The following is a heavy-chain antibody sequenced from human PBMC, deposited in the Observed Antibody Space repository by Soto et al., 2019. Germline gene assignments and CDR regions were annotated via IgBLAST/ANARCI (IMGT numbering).Heavy chain of an antibody. J-gene: IGHJ4*02. D-gene: IGHD6-13*01. V-gene: IGHV4-59*08. CDR1: GGSISSNY. CDR3: ARYRREAVAGYTLYN. CDR2: VYNSGST. Sequence: SETLSLTCTVSGGSISSNYWTWIRQPPGKGLEWIGYVYNSGSTNYNPSLTSRVTISEDTSKSQFSLKVNSMTAAETAVYYCARYRREAVAGYTLYNWGQGRLVTVSS.